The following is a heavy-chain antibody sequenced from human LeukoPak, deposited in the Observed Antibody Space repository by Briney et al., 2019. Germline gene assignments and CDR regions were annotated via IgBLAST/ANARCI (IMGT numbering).Heavy chain of an antibody. Sequence: PGGSLGLSCAASGFTFRRYWMSWVRQAPGKGLEWVSAISGSVASTYYADSVKARFTISRDNSKNTLYLQMNSLRAEDTAVYYCAKYPDPYSSSWPNWFDPWGQGTLVTVSS. CDR2: ISGSVAST. D-gene: IGHD6-13*01. J-gene: IGHJ5*02. CDR1: GFTFRRYW. V-gene: IGHV3-23*01. CDR3: AKYPDPYSSSWPNWFDP.